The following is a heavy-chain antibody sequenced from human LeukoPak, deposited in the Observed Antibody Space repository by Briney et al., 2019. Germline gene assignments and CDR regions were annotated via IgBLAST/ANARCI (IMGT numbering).Heavy chain of an antibody. CDR1: GFTFDDYA. CDR2: ISWNSGSI. J-gene: IGHJ4*02. V-gene: IGHV3-9*01. Sequence: SGGSLRLSCAASGFTFDDYAMHWARQAPGKGLEWVSGISWNSGSIGYADSVKGRFTISRDNAKNSLYLQMNSLRAEDTALYYCAKDTVGGYSSGWSTGFDYWGQGTLVTVSS. CDR3: AKDTVGGYSSGWSTGFDY. D-gene: IGHD6-19*01.